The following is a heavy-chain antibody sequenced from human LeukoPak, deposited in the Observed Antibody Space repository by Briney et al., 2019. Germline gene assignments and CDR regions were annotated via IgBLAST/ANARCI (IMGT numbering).Heavy chain of an antibody. CDR1: GGSISSGGYS. V-gene: IGHV4-30-2*01. CDR2: IYHSGST. Sequence: SETLSLTCAVSGGSISSGGYSWSWIRQPPGKGLEWIGYIYHSGSTYYNPSLKSRVTISVDRSKNQFSLKLSSVTAADTAVYYCARDRYYYDSSSYLGASYWFDPWGQGTLVTVSS. D-gene: IGHD3-22*01. J-gene: IGHJ5*02. CDR3: ARDRYYYDSSSYLGASYWFDP.